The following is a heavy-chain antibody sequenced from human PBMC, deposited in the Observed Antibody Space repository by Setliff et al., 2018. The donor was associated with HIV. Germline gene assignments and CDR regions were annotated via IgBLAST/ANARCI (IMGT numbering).Heavy chain of an antibody. CDR3: ARGFDYAQRPPLYYFDY. V-gene: IGHV4-31*03. CDR2: IYYSGST. D-gene: IGHD2-2*01. J-gene: IGHJ4*02. CDR1: GGSISSGGYY. Sequence: SETLSLTCTVSGGSISSGGYYWSWIRQHPGKGLEWIGYIYYSGSTYYNPSLKSRVTISVDTSKNQFSLKLCSVTAADTAVYYCARGFDYAQRPPLYYFDYWGQGTLVTVSS.